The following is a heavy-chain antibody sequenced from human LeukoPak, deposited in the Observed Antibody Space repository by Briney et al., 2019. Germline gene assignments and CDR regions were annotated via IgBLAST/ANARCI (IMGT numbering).Heavy chain of an antibody. V-gene: IGHV1-18*01. D-gene: IGHD1-26*01. CDR2: VSAYNGNT. CDR3: ARVVGATDYYYYYMDV. Sequence: ASVKVSCKASGYTFTSYGISWVRQAPGQGLEWMGWVSAYNGNTNYAQKLQGRVTMTTGTSTSTAYMELRSLRSDDTAVYYCARVVGATDYYYYYMDVWGKGTTVTVS. CDR1: GYTFTSYG. J-gene: IGHJ6*03.